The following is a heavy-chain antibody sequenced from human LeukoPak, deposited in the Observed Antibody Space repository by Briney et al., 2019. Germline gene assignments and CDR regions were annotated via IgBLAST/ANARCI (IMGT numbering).Heavy chain of an antibody. Sequence: PGGSLRLSCAASGFTFSSYWMSWVRQAPGKGLEWVANIKQDGSEKYYVDSVKGRFTISRDNAKNSLYLQMNSLRAEDTAVYYCARDGGQWISDKYFDYWGQGTLVTVSS. D-gene: IGHD3-16*01. CDR1: GFTFSSYW. CDR3: ARDGGQWISDKYFDY. V-gene: IGHV3-7*01. J-gene: IGHJ4*02. CDR2: IKQDGSEK.